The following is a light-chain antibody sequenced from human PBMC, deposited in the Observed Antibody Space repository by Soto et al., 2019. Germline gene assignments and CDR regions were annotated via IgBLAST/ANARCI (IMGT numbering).Light chain of an antibody. CDR1: QSVANNH. Sequence: EIVLTQSPGTLSLSPGERVTLSYRASQSVANNHLAWYQQKPGQAPRPLMFGASIRAPGIPDRFSGSGSGTDFTLTISGLESGDSAVYYCQQYGSSPTTFGQGTRLDIK. J-gene: IGKJ5*01. V-gene: IGKV3-20*01. CDR3: QQYGSSPTT. CDR2: GAS.